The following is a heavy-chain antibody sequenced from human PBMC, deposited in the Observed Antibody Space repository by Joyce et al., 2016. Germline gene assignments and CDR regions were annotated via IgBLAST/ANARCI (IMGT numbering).Heavy chain of an antibody. Sequence: QVQLVESGGGVVQPGRSLRLSCAASALTFSSYPMHWVRQAPGKGLEWVTVVSHDGSDKIYADSVKGRFTTSRDNSKNTLELQMNSLRAKDTAVYFCAGGQIWFVNGNIDYWGQGTLVTVSS. CDR1: ALTFSSYP. CDR3: AGGQIWFVNGNIDY. V-gene: IGHV3-30-3*01. D-gene: IGHD3-10*01. CDR2: VSHDGSDK. J-gene: IGHJ4*02.